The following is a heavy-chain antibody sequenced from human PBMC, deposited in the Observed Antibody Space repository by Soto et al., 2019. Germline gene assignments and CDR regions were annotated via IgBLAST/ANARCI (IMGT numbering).Heavy chain of an antibody. CDR2: IYYRGTT. J-gene: IGHJ6*02. CDR3: ARHPTIARFENGLDV. V-gene: IGHV4-59*08. CDR1: CGSVSGYY. D-gene: IGHD1-1*01. Sequence: TLSLTCTVSCGSVSGYYWSWIRQSPGKGLEWIGYIYYRGTTIYSPSLDRRVTLSVDTAKDQVSLKLTSVTPADTAVYYCARHPTIARFENGLDVWGQGTMVTVS.